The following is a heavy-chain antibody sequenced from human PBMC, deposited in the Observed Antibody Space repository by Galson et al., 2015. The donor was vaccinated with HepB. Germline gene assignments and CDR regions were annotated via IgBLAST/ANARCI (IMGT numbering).Heavy chain of an antibody. Sequence: SLRLSCAASGFTFSSYAMNWVRQAPGKGLEWVSDISSSGGSTYYAGSVKGRFTISRDNSQNTLYLQMNNLRAEDTAVYYCAKANYSDVWGQGTLVIVSS. D-gene: IGHD4/OR15-4a*01. V-gene: IGHV3-23*01. CDR2: ISSSGGST. CDR3: AKANYSDV. J-gene: IGHJ4*02. CDR1: GFTFSSYA.